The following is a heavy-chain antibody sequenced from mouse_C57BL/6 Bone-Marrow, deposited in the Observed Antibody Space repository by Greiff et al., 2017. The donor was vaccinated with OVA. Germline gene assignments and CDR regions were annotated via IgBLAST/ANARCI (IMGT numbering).Heavy chain of an antibody. Sequence: QVHVKQSGAELVRPGSSVKLSCKASGYTFTSYWMHWVKQRPIQGLEWIGNIDPSDSETHYNQKFKDKATLTVDKSSSTAYMQLSSLTSEDSAVYYCARKIRPITTVVEYFDVWGTGTTVTVSS. J-gene: IGHJ1*03. CDR1: GYTFTSYW. CDR3: ARKIRPITTVVEYFDV. V-gene: IGHV1-52*01. CDR2: IDPSDSET. D-gene: IGHD1-1*01.